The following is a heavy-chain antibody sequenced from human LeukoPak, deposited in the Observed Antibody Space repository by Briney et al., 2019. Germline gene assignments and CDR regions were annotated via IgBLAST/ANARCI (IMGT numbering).Heavy chain of an antibody. Sequence: SVKVSCKASGGTFSSYAISWVRQAPGQGLEWMGGIIPIFGTANYAQKFQGRVTITADKSTSTAYMELSSLRSEDTAVYYCARDGTNDYGLLWIWSQGTMVTVSS. CDR2: IIPIFGTA. D-gene: IGHD3-16*01. V-gene: IGHV1-69*06. J-gene: IGHJ3*02. CDR3: ARDGTNDYGLLWI. CDR1: GGTFSSYA.